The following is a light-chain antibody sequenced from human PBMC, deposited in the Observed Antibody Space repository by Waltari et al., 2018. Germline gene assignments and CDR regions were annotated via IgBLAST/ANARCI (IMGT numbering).Light chain of an antibody. CDR1: QSVRSN. CDR2: GAS. V-gene: IGKV3-15*01. Sequence: EIVMTQSPATLSVSPGERATLSCRASQSVRSNLAWYQQKPGQAPRLLIYGASTRATGIPARFSGSGSGTEFTLTISSLQSEDFAVYYCQQYNNWPPKGTFGQGTKLEIK. CDR3: QQYNNWPPKGT. J-gene: IGKJ2*02.